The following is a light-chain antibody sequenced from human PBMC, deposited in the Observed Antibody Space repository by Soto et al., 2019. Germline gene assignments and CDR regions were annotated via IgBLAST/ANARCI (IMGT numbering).Light chain of an antibody. CDR2: AAS. J-gene: IGKJ2*01. Sequence: MVLTQSPATRSVSPLGRAAGSCRASQTISTYLAWYQQKPGQPPRLLIYAASARATGIPARFSGSGSGTDFTLTISSLQSQDFAVYYCQQYNDWPYTFGQGTKVDIK. CDR1: QTISTY. V-gene: IGKV3-15*01. CDR3: QQYNDWPYT.